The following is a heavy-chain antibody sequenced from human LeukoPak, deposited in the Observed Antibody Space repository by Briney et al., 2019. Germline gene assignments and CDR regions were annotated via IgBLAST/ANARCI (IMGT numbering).Heavy chain of an antibody. D-gene: IGHD6-25*01. CDR1: GGSISSYY. Sequence: SETLSLTCTVSGGSISSYYWSWIRQPPGKGLEWIGYIYYSGSTNYNPSLKSRVTISVDTSKYQFSLKLSSVTAADTAVYYCARVSAKYYYYYMDVWGKGTTVTVSS. CDR3: ARVSAKYYYYYMDV. CDR2: IYYSGST. V-gene: IGHV4-59*01. J-gene: IGHJ6*03.